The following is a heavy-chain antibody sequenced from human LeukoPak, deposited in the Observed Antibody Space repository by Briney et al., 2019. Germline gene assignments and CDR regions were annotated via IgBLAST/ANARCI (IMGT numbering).Heavy chain of an antibody. CDR2: IKQDGSGK. CDR1: GFTFSSYW. CDR3: ARDSYDFWSGYPEPFDY. V-gene: IGHV3-7*01. D-gene: IGHD3-3*01. Sequence: GGSLRLSCAASGFTFSSYWMSWVRQAPGKGLEWVANIKQDGSGKYYVDSVKGRFTISRDNAKNSLYLQMNSLRAEDTAVYYCARDSYDFWSGYPEPFDYWGQGTLVTVSS. J-gene: IGHJ4*02.